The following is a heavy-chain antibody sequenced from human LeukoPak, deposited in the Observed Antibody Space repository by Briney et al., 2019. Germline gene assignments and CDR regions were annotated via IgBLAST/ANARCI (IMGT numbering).Heavy chain of an antibody. V-gene: IGHV4-59*01. J-gene: IGHJ6*02. CDR2: IYYSGST. D-gene: IGHD6-13*01. CDR1: GGSITNYY. CDR3: ARLSKIATAGPNYYHSMDV. Sequence: SETLSLTCTVSGGSITNYYWTWIRQPPEKGLEWIGYIYYSGSTNYNPSLKSRVTISVDTSKNQFSLKLSSVTAADTALYYCARLSKIATAGPNYYHSMDVWGQGTTVTVSS.